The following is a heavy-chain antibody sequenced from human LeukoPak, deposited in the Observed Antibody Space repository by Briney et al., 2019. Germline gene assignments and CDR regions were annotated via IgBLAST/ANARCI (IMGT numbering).Heavy chain of an antibody. Sequence: GGSLRLSCAASGFTFSNYAMGWVRQAPGKGLEWVSGISGGGGSTYYADSVKGRFTISRDNSKNTLYLQMNSLRAEDTAVYYCARGQSVGWEIGVCDFWGQGSLVTVAS. CDR3: ARGQSVGWEIGVCDF. J-gene: IGHJ4*02. V-gene: IGHV3-23*01. D-gene: IGHD1-26*01. CDR2: ISGGGGST. CDR1: GFTFSNYA.